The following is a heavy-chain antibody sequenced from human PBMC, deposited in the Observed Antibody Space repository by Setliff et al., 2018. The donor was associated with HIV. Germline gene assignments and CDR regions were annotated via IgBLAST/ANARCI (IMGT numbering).Heavy chain of an antibody. CDR1: GGSISSGSYY. CDR2: IYTSGNT. V-gene: IGHV4-61*02. Sequence: SETLSLTCTVSGGSISSGSYYWSWIRQPAGKGLEWIGRIYTSGNTNYNPSLKSRVTISVDTSKNQFSLKLSSVTAADTAVYYCASHRSVYYFDYWGQGTLVTVSS. CDR3: ASHRSVYYFDY. J-gene: IGHJ4*02.